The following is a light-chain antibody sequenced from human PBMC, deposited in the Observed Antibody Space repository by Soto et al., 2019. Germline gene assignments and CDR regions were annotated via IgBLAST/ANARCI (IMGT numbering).Light chain of an antibody. J-gene: IGKJ1*01. CDR2: GAA. CDR1: ESISNN. V-gene: IGKV3-15*01. Sequence: EIVMTQSPATLSVSPGERATLSCRAGESISNNLAWYQQKPGQAPRLLIYGAATRAAGIPARFSGRGSGTEFILTISSLQSEDFGVYYCQQYNNWPGTFGQGTKVEIK. CDR3: QQYNNWPGT.